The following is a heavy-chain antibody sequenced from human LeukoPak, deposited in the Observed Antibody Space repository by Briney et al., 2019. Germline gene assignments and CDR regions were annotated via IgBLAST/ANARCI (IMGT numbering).Heavy chain of an antibody. CDR3: VTYYFDSSGPKKNY. J-gene: IGHJ4*02. CDR1: GGSFSGYY. D-gene: IGHD3-22*01. Sequence: PSETLSLTCAVYGGSFSGYYWSWIRQPPGKGLEWIGEINHSGSTNYNPSLKSRVIISVDTSKNQFSLKLSSVTAADTAVYYCVTYYFDSSGPKKNYWGQGTLVTVSS. V-gene: IGHV4-34*01. CDR2: INHSGST.